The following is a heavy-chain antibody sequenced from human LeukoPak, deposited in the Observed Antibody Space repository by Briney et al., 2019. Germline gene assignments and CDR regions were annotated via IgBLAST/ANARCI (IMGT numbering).Heavy chain of an antibody. Sequence: GGSLRLSCAASGFTFSSFWMHWVRQAPGKGLVWVSRINSDGSSTTYADSVKGRFTISRGNAKNTLYLQINSLRGEDTAVYYCTRGGGYFDYWGQGTLVTVSS. D-gene: IGHD3-16*01. CDR2: INSDGSST. CDR1: GFTFSSFW. J-gene: IGHJ4*02. CDR3: TRGGGYFDY. V-gene: IGHV3-74*01.